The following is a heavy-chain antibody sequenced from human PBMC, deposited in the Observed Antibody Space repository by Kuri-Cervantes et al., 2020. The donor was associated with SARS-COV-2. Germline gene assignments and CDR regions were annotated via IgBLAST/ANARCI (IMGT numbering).Heavy chain of an antibody. CDR1: GYSFTSYY. D-gene: IGHD2-21*02. CDR2: INVNNRAT. J-gene: IGHJ6*03. V-gene: IGHV1-2*02. CDR3: ARSASAITDTYNYYDYMDV. Sequence: ASVKVSCKASGYSFTSYYINWVRQAPGQGLEWMGWINVNNRATSYAQKFQGRVTMTRDTSVLTAYMELSSLRSDDTAVFYCARSASAITDTYNYYDYMDVWGKGTAVTVSS.